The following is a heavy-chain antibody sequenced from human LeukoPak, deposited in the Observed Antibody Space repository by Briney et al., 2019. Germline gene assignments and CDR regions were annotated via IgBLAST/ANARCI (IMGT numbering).Heavy chain of an antibody. D-gene: IGHD3-10*01. CDR2: IYTSGST. CDR3: ARDPVWFGGVATPAGWFDP. V-gene: IGHV4-4*07. Sequence: PSETLSLTCTVSGGSISSYYWSWIRQPAGKGLEWIGRIYTSGSTNYNPSLKSRVTMSVDTSKNQFSLKLSSVTAADTAAYYCARDPVWFGGVATPAGWFDPWGQGTLVTVSS. J-gene: IGHJ5*02. CDR1: GGSISSYY.